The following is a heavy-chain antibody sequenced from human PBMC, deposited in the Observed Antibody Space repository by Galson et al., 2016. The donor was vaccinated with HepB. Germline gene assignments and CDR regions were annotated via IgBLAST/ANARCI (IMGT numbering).Heavy chain of an antibody. CDR3: ARERGGAVRGLDG. D-gene: IGHD3-10*02. CDR1: GHSITAGYY. V-gene: IGHV4-38-2*02. Sequence: SETLSLTCTVPGHSITAGYYWVWIRQPPGKGLEYIGDVYYHVAPSSYNPSLNSRITMSLDTSKNQFSLELSSVTAADTAIYDCARERGGAVRGLDGWGQGILVTVSS. J-gene: IGHJ4*02. CDR2: VYYHVAPS.